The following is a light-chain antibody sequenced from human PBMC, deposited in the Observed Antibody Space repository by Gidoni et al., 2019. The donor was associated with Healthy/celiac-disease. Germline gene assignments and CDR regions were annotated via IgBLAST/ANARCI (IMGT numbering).Light chain of an antibody. CDR2: CAS. J-gene: IGKJ1*01. CDR3: QQYGSSPTWT. V-gene: IGKV3-20*01. CDR1: QSVSSSY. Sequence: EGVFTQSPGTLSLSPGERATLSCRARQSVSSSYLAWYQQKPGQAPRLLIYCASSRATGIPDRFSGSGSGTDFTLTISRLEPEDFAVYYCQQYGSSPTWTFGQGTKVEIK.